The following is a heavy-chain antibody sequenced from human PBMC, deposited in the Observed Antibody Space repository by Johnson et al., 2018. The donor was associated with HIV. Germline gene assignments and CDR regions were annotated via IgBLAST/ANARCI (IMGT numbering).Heavy chain of an antibody. J-gene: IGHJ3*02. CDR3: ARDSETYDYVCASDHLEGDDAFDI. V-gene: IGHV3-20*04. CDR2: INCNGGTT. CDR1: GFTFGDYG. D-gene: IGHD3-16*02. Sequence: VQLVESGGGVVRPGGSLRLSCAASGFTFGDYGMSWVRQAPGKGLEWVSGINCNGGTTGYADSVKGRFTISRDNATNSLYLKMNSLRAEVTALYYCARDSETYDYVCASDHLEGDDAFDIWGQGTMVTVSS.